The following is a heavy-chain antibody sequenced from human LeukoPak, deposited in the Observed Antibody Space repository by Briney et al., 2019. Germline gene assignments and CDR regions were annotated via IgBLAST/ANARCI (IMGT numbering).Heavy chain of an antibody. CDR3: RSSWGAAAGTTYIAFDI. Sequence: SETLSLTCAVYGGSFSGYSWTWIRQPPGKGLEWIGEINHSGSTNYNPSLKGRVTISVDTSKNQFSLKLSSVTAADTAVYYCRSSWGAAAGTTYIAFDIWGQGTMVTVSS. CDR2: INHSGST. V-gene: IGHV4-34*01. CDR1: GGSFSGYS. D-gene: IGHD6-13*01. J-gene: IGHJ3*02.